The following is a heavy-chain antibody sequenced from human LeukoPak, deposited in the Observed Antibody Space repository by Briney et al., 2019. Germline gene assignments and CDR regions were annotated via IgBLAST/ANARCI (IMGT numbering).Heavy chain of an antibody. J-gene: IGHJ4*02. CDR3: ARGAGVWGSYRHTIDY. Sequence: PSETLSLTCTVSGGSISISSYYWGWIRQPPGKRLEWIGFIYYSETTYYNPSLKSRVTISVDTSKNQFSLKLSSVTAADTAVYYCARGAGVWGSYRHTIDYWGQGTLVTVSS. V-gene: IGHV4-39*07. CDR2: IYYSETT. CDR1: GGSISISSYY. D-gene: IGHD3-16*02.